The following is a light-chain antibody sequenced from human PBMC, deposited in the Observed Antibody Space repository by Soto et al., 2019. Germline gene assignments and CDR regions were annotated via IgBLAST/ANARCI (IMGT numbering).Light chain of an antibody. CDR1: SSNLENNY. Sequence: QSVLTQPPSVSAAPGQTVTISCSGGSSNLENNYVSWYQHFPGTAPKLLIYEDNNRPSGVPDRYSGYMSGTSATLAITGLESGEEADASCVARDGNLSAGVFGGGTKLTVL. CDR3: VARDGNLSAGV. CDR2: EDN. J-gene: IGLJ2*01. V-gene: IGLV1-51*02.